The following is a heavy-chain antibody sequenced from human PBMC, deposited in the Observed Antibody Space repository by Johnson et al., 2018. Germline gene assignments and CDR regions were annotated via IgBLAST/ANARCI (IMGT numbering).Heavy chain of an antibody. CDR3: AKGSYYDSSGYYYYYYMDV. Sequence: QVQLVQSGGGVVQPGRSLRLSCAASGFTFSSYGMHWVRQAPGKGLEWVAVIYSGGSTYYADSVKGRFTISRNNSKNTLYLQMNSRRAEDTAVYYFAKGSYYDSSGYYYYYYMDVWGKGTTVTVSS. CDR1: GFTFSSYG. V-gene: IGHV3-NL1*01. J-gene: IGHJ6*03. CDR2: IYSGGST. D-gene: IGHD3-22*01.